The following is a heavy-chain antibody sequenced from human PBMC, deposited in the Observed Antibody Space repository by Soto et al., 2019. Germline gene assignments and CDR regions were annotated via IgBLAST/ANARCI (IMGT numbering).Heavy chain of an antibody. CDR3: ARAGGRCAITAYDV. J-gene: IGHJ3*01. V-gene: IGHV4-61*08. D-gene: IGHD2-15*01. Sequence: SETLSLTCAVSGGSISSGGYSWSWIRQPPGKGLEWIGYIYYSGTTNYNPSLKSRVTISVDTSKNQFSLRLSSVTAADTAVYYCARAGGRCAITAYDVWGPGTLVTVSS. CDR1: GGSISSGGYS. CDR2: IYYSGTT.